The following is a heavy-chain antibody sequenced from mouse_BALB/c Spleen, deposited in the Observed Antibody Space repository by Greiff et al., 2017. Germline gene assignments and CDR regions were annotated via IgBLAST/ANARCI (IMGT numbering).Heavy chain of an antibody. CDR3: ARDDAITTRAWFAY. J-gene: IGHJ3*01. CDR2: SRNKANDYTT. Sequence: EVKLMESGGGLVQPGGSLRLSCATSGFTFSDFYMEWVRQPPGKRLEWIAASRNKANDYTTEYSASVKGRFIVSRDTSQSILYLQMNALRAEDTAIYYCARDDAITTRAWFAYWGQGTLVTVSA. D-gene: IGHD2-4*01. CDR1: GFTFSDFY. V-gene: IGHV7-1*02.